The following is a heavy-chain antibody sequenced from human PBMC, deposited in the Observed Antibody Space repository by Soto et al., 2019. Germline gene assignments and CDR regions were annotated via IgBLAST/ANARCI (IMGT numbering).Heavy chain of an antibody. CDR1: GFTFSSYG. Sequence: QVQLVESGGGVVQPGRSLRLSCAASGFTFSSYGMHWVRQAPGKGLEWVAVISYDGSNKYYADSVKGRFTISRDNSKNTLYLQMNSLRAEDTAVYYCAKDRSYLVAAAGIFDYWGRGTLVSVSS. D-gene: IGHD6-13*01. J-gene: IGHJ4*02. V-gene: IGHV3-30*18. CDR2: ISYDGSNK. CDR3: AKDRSYLVAAAGIFDY.